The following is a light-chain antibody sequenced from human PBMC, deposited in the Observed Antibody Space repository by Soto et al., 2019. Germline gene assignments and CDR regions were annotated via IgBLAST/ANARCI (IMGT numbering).Light chain of an antibody. CDR1: SSNIGSNY. J-gene: IGLJ2*01. CDR2: DNY. V-gene: IGLV1-51*01. Sequence: QSALTQPPSVSAAPGQRVTISCSGSSSNIGSNYVSWYQQLPGTAPKLLIYDNYKRPSGIPDRFSGSTSGTSATLAIAGLQTGDEADYYCDSWDNSLSVVLFGGGTKLPS. CDR3: DSWDNSLSVVL.